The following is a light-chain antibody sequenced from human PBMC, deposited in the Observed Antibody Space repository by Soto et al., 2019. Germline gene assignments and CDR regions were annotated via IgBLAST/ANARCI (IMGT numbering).Light chain of an antibody. CDR3: QLYDNLTPLYT. J-gene: IGKJ5*01. V-gene: IGKV1-33*01. CDR2: DAS. CDR1: HDINSD. Sequence: DIRITQSPSSLSASVRDRVTITCQTSHDINSDLKWYQQKPGTAPRLLIYDASNLETGVPSRFSGSGSGTNFSLTITSMPPEATATYYCQLYDNLTPLYTFGQGTRLEN.